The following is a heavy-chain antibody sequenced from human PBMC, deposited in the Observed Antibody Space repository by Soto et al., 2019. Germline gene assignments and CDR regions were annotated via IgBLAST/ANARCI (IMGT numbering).Heavy chain of an antibody. Sequence: SVKVSCKASGGTFSSYAISWVRQAPGQGLEWMGGIIPIFGTANYAQKFQGRVTITADESTSTAYMELSSLRSEDTAVYYCATHKNGYYYVFDYWGQGTLVTVSS. CDR2: IIPIFGTA. D-gene: IGHD3-22*01. V-gene: IGHV1-69*13. J-gene: IGHJ4*02. CDR3: ATHKNGYYYVFDY. CDR1: GGTFSSYA.